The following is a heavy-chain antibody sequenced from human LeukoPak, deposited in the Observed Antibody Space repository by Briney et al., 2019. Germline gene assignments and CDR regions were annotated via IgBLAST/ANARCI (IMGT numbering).Heavy chain of an antibody. CDR2: IIPIFGTA. CDR3: ARDTTVTKDY. V-gene: IGHV1-69*05. Sequence: ASVKVSCKASGGTFSSYAISWVRQAPGQGLEWMGGIIPIFGTANYAQKFQGRVTITTDESTSTAYMELRSLRSDDTAVYYCARDTTVTKDYWGQGTLVTVSS. J-gene: IGHJ4*02. D-gene: IGHD4-11*01. CDR1: GGTFSSYA.